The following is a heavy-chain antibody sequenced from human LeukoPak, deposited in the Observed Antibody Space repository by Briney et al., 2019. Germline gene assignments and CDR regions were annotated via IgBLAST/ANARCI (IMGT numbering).Heavy chain of an antibody. Sequence: PSETLSLTCTVSGGSISSYYWSWIRQPPGKGLEWIGYIYYSGSTNYNPSLKSRVTISVDTSKNQFSLKLSSVTAADTAVYYCARGIYDILTGSISYYYYMDVWGKGTTVTISS. CDR2: IYYSGST. J-gene: IGHJ6*03. CDR3: ARGIYDILTGSISYYYYMDV. D-gene: IGHD3-9*01. V-gene: IGHV4-59*01. CDR1: GGSISSYY.